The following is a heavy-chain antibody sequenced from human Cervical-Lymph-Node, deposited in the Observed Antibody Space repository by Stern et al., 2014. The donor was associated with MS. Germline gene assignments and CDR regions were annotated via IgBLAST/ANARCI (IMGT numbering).Heavy chain of an antibody. CDR3: AREGGNTAKYFQH. Sequence: VHLVESGGGVVQPGRSLRLSCAASGFTFSSSGMHWVRQAPGQGLEWLAIMRHDGSNGNYADSVKGRFPTTTNQSKHTPDLEINSLRAEDTAVYYCAREGGNTAKYFQHWGQGTLVTVSS. V-gene: IGHV3-33*01. D-gene: IGHD4-23*01. J-gene: IGHJ1*01. CDR2: MRHDGSNG. CDR1: GFTFSSSG.